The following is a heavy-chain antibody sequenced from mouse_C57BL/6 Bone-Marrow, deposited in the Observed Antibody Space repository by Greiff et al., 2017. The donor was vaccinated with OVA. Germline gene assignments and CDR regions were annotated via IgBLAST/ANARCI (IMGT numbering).Heavy chain of an antibody. Sequence: EVKLMESGGGLVQPGESLKLSCESNEYEFPSHDMSWVRKTPEKRLELVAAINSDGGSTYYPDTMDRRFIISRDNTKKTLYLQMSSLRSEDTALYYCARLLRNYAMDYWGQGTSVTVSS. CDR2: INSDGGST. V-gene: IGHV5-2*01. CDR1: EYEFPSHD. CDR3: ARLLRNYAMDY. J-gene: IGHJ4*01. D-gene: IGHD1-1*01.